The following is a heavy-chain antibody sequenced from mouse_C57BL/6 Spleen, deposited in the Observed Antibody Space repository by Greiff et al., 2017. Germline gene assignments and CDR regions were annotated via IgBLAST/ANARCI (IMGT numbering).Heavy chain of an antibody. Sequence: VQLQQSGPELVKPGASVKISCKASGYAFSSSWMNWVKQRPGKGLEWIGRIYPGDGDTNYNGKFKGKATLTADKSSSTAYMQLSSLTSEDSAVYSCARWGDYDRSYAMDYWGQGTSVTVSS. CDR1: GYAFSSSW. J-gene: IGHJ4*01. CDR2: IYPGDGDT. CDR3: ARWGDYDRSYAMDY. D-gene: IGHD2-4*01. V-gene: IGHV1-82*01.